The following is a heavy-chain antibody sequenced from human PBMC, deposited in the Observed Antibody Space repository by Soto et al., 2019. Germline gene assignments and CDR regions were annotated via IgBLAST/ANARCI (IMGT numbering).Heavy chain of an antibody. V-gene: IGHV3-11*06. CDR3: ARLRVGVNWYFDL. Sequence: QMQLVESGGGLVKPGGSLRLSCAASGFNFGDYYISWVRQAPGKGLEWVSFVSSTGSYTKYSDSVGGRFTVSRDNGKNSLHLQLNSLRVEDTAVYYCARLRVGVNWYFDLWGRGTLVTVSS. CDR1: GFNFGDYY. D-gene: IGHD1-26*01. J-gene: IGHJ2*01. CDR2: VSSTGSYT.